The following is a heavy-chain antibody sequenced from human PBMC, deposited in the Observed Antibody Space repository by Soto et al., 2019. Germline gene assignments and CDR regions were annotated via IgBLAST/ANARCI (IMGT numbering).Heavy chain of an antibody. J-gene: IGHJ6*02. D-gene: IGHD3-3*01. Sequence: VQLVESGGGVVQPGRSLRLSCAASGFTFSSYAMHWVRQAPGKGLEWVAVISYDGSNKYYADSVKGRFTISRDNSKNTLYLQMNSLRAEDTAVYYCARAPYDFWSSYYYYYGMDVWGQGTTVTVSS. CDR1: GFTFSSYA. V-gene: IGHV3-30-3*01. CDR2: ISYDGSNK. CDR3: ARAPYDFWSSYYYYYGMDV.